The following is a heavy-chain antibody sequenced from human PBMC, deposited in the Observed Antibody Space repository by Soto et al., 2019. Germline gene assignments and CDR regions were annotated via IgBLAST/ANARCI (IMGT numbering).Heavy chain of an antibody. D-gene: IGHD6-19*01. CDR2: ISGNGVNT. V-gene: IGHV3-23*01. J-gene: IGHJ2*01. Sequence: WWSLRLSCSASVLTFRNYAMSWFRQAPGKGPEWVSAISGNGVNTYYSDSVRGRFTISRDNSKNTLYLQMNSLRAEDTAIYYCAKDRRYSSGWYWYFDLWGRGTLVTVSS. CDR1: VLTFRNYA. CDR3: AKDRRYSSGWYWYFDL.